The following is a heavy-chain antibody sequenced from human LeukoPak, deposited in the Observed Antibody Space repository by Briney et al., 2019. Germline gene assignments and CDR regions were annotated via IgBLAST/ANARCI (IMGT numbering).Heavy chain of an antibody. D-gene: IGHD3-3*01. CDR3: ARLRFLEWLPDY. Sequence: GGSLRLSCAASGFTFSSYAMSWVRQAPGKGLEWVSAISGSGGSTYYADSVKGRFTISRDNAKNSLYLQMNSLRAEDTAVYYCARLRFLEWLPDYWGQGTLVTVSS. CDR1: GFTFSSYA. V-gene: IGHV3-23*01. CDR2: ISGSGGST. J-gene: IGHJ4*02.